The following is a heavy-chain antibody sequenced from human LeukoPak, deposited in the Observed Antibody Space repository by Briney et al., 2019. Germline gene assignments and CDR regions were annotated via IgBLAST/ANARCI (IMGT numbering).Heavy chain of an antibody. V-gene: IGHV4-34*01. Sequence: IPSETLSLTCAVYGGSFSGYYWSWIRQPPGKGLEWIGEINHSGSTNYNPSLKSRVTISVDTSKNQFSLKLSSVTAADTAVYYCAGGGQLVPPMYYYYYYYMDVWGKGTTVTVSS. CDR3: AGGGQLVPPMYYYYYYYMDV. D-gene: IGHD6-6*01. CDR1: GGSFSGYY. J-gene: IGHJ6*03. CDR2: INHSGST.